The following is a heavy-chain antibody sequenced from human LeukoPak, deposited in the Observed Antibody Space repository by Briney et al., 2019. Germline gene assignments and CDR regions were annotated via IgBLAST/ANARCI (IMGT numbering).Heavy chain of an antibody. CDR2: INHSGST. CDR3: ARGRLVYAIRRGSRDFDY. Sequence: SETLSLTCAVYGGSFSGYYWSWIRQPPGKGLEWIGEINHSGSTNYNPSLKSRVTISVDTSKNQFSLKLSSVTAADTAVYYCARGRLVYAIRRGSRDFDYWGQGTLVTVSS. D-gene: IGHD2-8*01. CDR1: GGSFSGYY. V-gene: IGHV4-34*01. J-gene: IGHJ4*02.